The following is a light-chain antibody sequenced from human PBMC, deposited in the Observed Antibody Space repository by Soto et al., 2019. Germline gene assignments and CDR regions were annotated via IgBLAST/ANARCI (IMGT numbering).Light chain of an antibody. CDR2: GDT. J-gene: IGLJ2*01. CDR3: QSYDGDDHVV. Sequence: NFMLTQPHSVSESPGKTVTISCTRSSGSIASNSVQWYQQRPGSAPTTVIHGDTQRPSGVPDRFSGSIDSSSNSASLTISGLKTEDEADFYCQSYDGDDHVVFGGGTKLTVL. CDR1: SGSIASNS. V-gene: IGLV6-57*04.